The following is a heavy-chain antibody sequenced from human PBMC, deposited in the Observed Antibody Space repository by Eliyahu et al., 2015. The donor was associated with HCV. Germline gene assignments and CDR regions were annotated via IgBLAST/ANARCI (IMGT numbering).Heavy chain of an antibody. CDR1: GFTFSSYS. CDR3: ASNCRGICRRVTH. J-gene: IGHJ4*02. V-gene: IGHV3-21*01. CDR2: ISSSSSYI. D-gene: IGHD2-21*02. Sequence: EVQLVESGGGLVKPGGSLRLSCAASGFTFSSYSMNWVRQAPGKGLEWVSSISSSSSYIYYADSVKGRFTISRDNAKNSLYLQMNSLRAEDTAVYYCASNCRGICRRVTHWGQGTLVTVSS.